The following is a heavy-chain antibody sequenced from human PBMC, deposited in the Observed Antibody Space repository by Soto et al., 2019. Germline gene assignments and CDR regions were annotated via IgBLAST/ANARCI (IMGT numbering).Heavy chain of an antibody. D-gene: IGHD5-12*01. V-gene: IGHV1-69*01. CDR1: GGTFNNYP. Sequence: QVQLVQSGAEVKKPGSSVKVSCKASGGTFNNYPITWVRQAPGEGLEWMGGSIPIFGTANYAQKLQGRVTISVDESTSTAYMELSSVRSEDTAVYYCARGRGYSGDDHYYYYGMDVWGQGTTVTVSS. CDR3: ARGRGYSGDDHYYYYGMDV. CDR2: SIPIFGTA. J-gene: IGHJ6*02.